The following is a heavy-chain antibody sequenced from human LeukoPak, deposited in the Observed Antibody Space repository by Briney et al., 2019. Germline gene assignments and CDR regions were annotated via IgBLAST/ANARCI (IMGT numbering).Heavy chain of an antibody. CDR2: IYYSGST. D-gene: IGHD5-24*01. J-gene: IGHJ4*02. CDR3: AREGDGYKAFDY. V-gene: IGHV4-59*01. Sequence: PSETLSLTCTVSGGSISSYYWSWIRQPPGKGLEWIGYIYYSGSTNYNPSLKSRVTISVDTSKNQFSLKLSSVTAAGTAVYYCAREGDGYKAFDYWGQGTLVTVSS. CDR1: GGSISSYY.